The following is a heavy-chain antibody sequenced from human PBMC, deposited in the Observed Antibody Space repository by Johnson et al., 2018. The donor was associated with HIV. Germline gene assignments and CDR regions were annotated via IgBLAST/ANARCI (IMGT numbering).Heavy chain of an antibody. V-gene: IGHV3-NL1*01. J-gene: IGHJ3*02. Sequence: QVQLVESGGGVVQPGRSLRLSCEASGITFSSYGMNWVRQAPGKGLAWVAVLSRGGSTYYADSVTGRFTISRANSKNTLYLQMNSLRAEDTAVYYCAREGYSGSPNGRGAFDIWGQGTMVTVSS. CDR2: LSRGGST. CDR3: AREGYSGSPNGRGAFDI. CDR1: GITFSSYG. D-gene: IGHD1-26*01.